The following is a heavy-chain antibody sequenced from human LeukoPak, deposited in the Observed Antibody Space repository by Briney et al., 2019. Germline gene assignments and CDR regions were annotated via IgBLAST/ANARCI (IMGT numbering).Heavy chain of an antibody. D-gene: IGHD3-22*01. Sequence: ASETLSLTCTVSGGSISSGSYYWRWIRQPAGKGLEWIGLIYTSGSTNYNPSLKSRVTMSVDTSKNQFSLKLSSVTAADTAFYYCARRGILVGADSFDIWGQGTMVTVSS. CDR1: GGSISSGSYY. CDR3: ARRGILVGADSFDI. CDR2: IYTSGST. J-gene: IGHJ3*02. V-gene: IGHV4-61*02.